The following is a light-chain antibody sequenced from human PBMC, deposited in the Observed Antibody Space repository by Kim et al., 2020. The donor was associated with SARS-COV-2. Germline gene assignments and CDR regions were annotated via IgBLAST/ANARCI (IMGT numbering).Light chain of an antibody. Sequence: VTISCTGSSSTIGAGYDVHWYQQLPGTAPKHLIYGNSNRPSGVPDRFSGSKSGTSAALAITGLQAEDEADYYCQSYDSSLSGSGVFGTGTKVTVL. CDR2: GNS. CDR3: QSYDSSLSGSGV. CDR1: SSTIGAGYD. V-gene: IGLV1-40*01. J-gene: IGLJ1*01.